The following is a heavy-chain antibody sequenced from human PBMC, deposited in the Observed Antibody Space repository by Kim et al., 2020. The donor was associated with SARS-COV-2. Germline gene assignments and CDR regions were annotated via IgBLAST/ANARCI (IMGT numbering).Heavy chain of an antibody. J-gene: IGHJ3*02. CDR1: GYTFTSYY. V-gene: IGHV1-46*01. CDR2: INPSGGST. Sequence: ASVKVSCKASGYTFTSYYMHWVRQAPGQGLEWMGIINPSGGSTSYAQKFQGRVTMTRDTSTSTVYMELSSLRSEDTAVYYCARDRIMITFGESGAFDIWGQGTMVTVSS. D-gene: IGHD3-16*01. CDR3: ARDRIMITFGESGAFDI.